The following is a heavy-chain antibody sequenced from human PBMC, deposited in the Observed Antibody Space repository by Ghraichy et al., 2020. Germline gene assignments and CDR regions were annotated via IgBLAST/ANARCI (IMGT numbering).Heavy chain of an antibody. D-gene: IGHD3-16*01. J-gene: IGHJ4*02. CDR1: GFTFSSYE. CDR2: ISSSGSTI. V-gene: IGHV3-48*03. CDR3: ARERHSWVGFSMMPY. Sequence: GGSLRLSCAASGFTFSSYEMNWVRQAPGKGLEWVSYISSSGSTIYYADSVKGRFTISRDNAKNSLYLQMNSLRAEDTAVYYCARERHSWVGFSMMPYWGQGTLVTVSS.